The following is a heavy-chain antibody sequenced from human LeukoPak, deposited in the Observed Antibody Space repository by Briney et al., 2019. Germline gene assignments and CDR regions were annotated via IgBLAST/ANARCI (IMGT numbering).Heavy chain of an antibody. J-gene: IGHJ4*02. D-gene: IGHD2-2*02. Sequence: SETLSLTCAVYGGSFSGYYWSWIRQPPGKGLEWIGEINHSGSTNYNPSLKSRVTISVDTSKNQFSLKLSSVTAADTAVYYCARVDFDCSGTSCYTSWGQGTLVTVSS. CDR1: GGSFSGYY. CDR3: ARVDFDCSGTSCYTS. V-gene: IGHV4-34*01. CDR2: INHSGST.